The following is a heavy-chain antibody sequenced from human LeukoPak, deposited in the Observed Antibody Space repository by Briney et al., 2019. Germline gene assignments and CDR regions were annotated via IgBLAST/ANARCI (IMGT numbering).Heavy chain of an antibody. V-gene: IGHV3-7*01. CDR1: GFIFTDHW. Sequence: PGGSLRLSCVASGFIFTDHWMSWLRQAPGKGLDWVANIKEDESAKFYADSVRGRFTISRDNAKNSVYLEMNNLRVEDTAVYYCARAVDVADYWGRGTLVTVSS. D-gene: IGHD3-16*01. CDR2: IKEDESAK. J-gene: IGHJ4*02. CDR3: ARAVDVADY.